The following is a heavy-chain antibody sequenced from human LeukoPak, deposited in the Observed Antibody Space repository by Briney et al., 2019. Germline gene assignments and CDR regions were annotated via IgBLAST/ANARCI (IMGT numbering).Heavy chain of an antibody. Sequence: ASVKVSCKASGYSFTRNAIHWVRQAPGQRLEWMGWIDSDKGNTKYSQESQGRVTFTRDTSASTVYMELSSLRSEDTAVYYCATATMVRDVHFDYWGQGTLVTVSS. J-gene: IGHJ4*02. V-gene: IGHV1-3*04. CDR3: ATATMVRDVHFDY. CDR2: IDSDKGNT. D-gene: IGHD3-10*01. CDR1: GYSFTRNA.